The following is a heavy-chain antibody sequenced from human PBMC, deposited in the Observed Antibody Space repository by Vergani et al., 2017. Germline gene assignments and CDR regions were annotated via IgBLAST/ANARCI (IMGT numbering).Heavy chain of an antibody. Sequence: QVQLQESGPGLVKPSETLSLTCTVSGGSISSYYWSWIRQPPGKGLECIGYIYYSGTTNHSPSLKSRVTISVDTSKNQFSLKLSSVTAADTAVYYCASDTHSGQRADRWGQGILVTVTS. CDR2: IYYSGTT. CDR3: ASDTHSGQRADR. CDR1: GGSISSYY. D-gene: IGHD6-19*01. J-gene: IGHJ5*02. V-gene: IGHV4-59*01.